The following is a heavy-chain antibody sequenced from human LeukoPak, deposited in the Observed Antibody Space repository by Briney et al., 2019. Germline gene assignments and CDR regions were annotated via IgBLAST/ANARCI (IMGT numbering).Heavy chain of an antibody. J-gene: IGHJ6*03. CDR1: GFIFSSYG. D-gene: IGHD1-7*01. V-gene: IGHV3-48*04. CDR2: ISNSSTTI. Sequence: GGSLRLSCAASGFIFSSYGMNWVRQAPGKGLEWLSYISNSSTTIYYADSVKGRFTISRDNAKNSLYLQMNSLKAEDTAVYYCARNRFPITGTTNNYYYMDVWGKGTTVTVSS. CDR3: ARNRFPITGTTNNYYYMDV.